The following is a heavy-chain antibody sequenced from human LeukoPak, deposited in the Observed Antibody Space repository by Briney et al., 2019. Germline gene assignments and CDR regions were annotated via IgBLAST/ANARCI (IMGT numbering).Heavy chain of an antibody. D-gene: IGHD3-10*01. CDR1: GDSISIYY. J-gene: IGHJ4*02. CDR3: ARVPYYYGSGSFSF. CDR2: IYTSGST. V-gene: IGHV4-4*07. Sequence: PSETLSLTCSVSGDSISIYYWSWIRQPAGKGLEWIGRIYTSGSTNYNPSLKSRVTMSVDTSKNQFSLKLSSVTAADTAVYYCARVPYYYGSGSFSFWGQGTLVTVSS.